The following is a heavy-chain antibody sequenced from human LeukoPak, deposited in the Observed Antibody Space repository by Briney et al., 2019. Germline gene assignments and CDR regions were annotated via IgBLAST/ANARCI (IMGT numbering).Heavy chain of an antibody. D-gene: IGHD3-22*01. CDR1: GFTFDDYA. CDR3: AKEGDSSGPTFDY. V-gene: IGHV3-43D*03. CDR2: ISWDGGST. Sequence: GGSLRLSCAASGFTFDDYAIHWVRQAPGKGLEWVSLISWDGGSTYYADSVKGRFTISRDNSKNSLYLQMNSLRAEDAALYYCAKEGDSSGPTFDYWGQGTLVTVSS. J-gene: IGHJ4*02.